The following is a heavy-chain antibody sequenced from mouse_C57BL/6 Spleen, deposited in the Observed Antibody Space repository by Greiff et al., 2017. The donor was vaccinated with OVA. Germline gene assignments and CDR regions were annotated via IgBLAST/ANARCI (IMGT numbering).Heavy chain of an antibody. CDR3: ARAGGYSNYYAMDY. CDR1: GISITTGNYR. D-gene: IGHD2-5*01. V-gene: IGHV3-5*01. CDR2: IYYSGTI. Sequence: EVKLVESGPGLVKPSQTVFLTCTVTGISITTGNYRWSWIRQFPGNKLEWIGYIYYSGTITYNPSLTSRTTITRDTPKNQFFLEMNSLTAEDTATYYGARAGGYSNYYAMDYWGQGTSVTVSS. J-gene: IGHJ4*01.